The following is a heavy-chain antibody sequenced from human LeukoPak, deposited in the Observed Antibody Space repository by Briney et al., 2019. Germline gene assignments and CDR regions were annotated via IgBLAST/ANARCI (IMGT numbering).Heavy chain of an antibody. D-gene: IGHD3-9*01. V-gene: IGHV5-51*01. J-gene: IGHJ6*02. CDR1: GYSFTSYW. Sequence: MLGESLKISCKGSGYSFTSYWIGWVRQMPGKGLEWMGIIYPGDSDTRYSPSFQGQVTISADKSISTAYLQWSSLKASDTAMYYCARHGVAGHVLRYFDWSTPPYGMDVWGQGTTVTVSS. CDR2: IYPGDSDT. CDR3: ARHGVAGHVLRYFDWSTPPYGMDV.